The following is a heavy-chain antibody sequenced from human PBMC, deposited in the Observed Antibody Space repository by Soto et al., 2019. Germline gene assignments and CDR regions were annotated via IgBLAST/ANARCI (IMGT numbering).Heavy chain of an antibody. CDR1: CVSISSYY. D-gene: IGHD3-3*01. CDR2: IYYSGSTNYNPSLKST. V-gene: IGHV4-59*01. CDR3: ARDKSGVPEPQVRFDP. Sequence: PSETLSLTCTVSCVSISSYYWSWIRQPPGKGLEWIGYIYYSGSTNYNPSLKSTNYNPSLKSRVTISVDTSKNQFSLKLSSVTAADTAVYYCARDKSGVPEPQVRFDPWGQGTLVTVS. J-gene: IGHJ5*02.